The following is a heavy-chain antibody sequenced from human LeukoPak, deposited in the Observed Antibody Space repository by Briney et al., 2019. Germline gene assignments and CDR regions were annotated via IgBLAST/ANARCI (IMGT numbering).Heavy chain of an antibody. J-gene: IGHJ5*02. CDR1: GFDLTTYA. V-gene: IGHV3-23*01. CDR3: ARCMVLSQGWCNWFDP. Sequence: PGGALRLSCAGSGFDLTTYAMTWVRQARAKGLEWVSSIRIGGGGTYYADSVKGRFTISRDNSENTLHLQMNNLRVEDTARYFCARCMVLSQGWCNWFDPWGKGTLVTVSS. CDR2: IRIGGGGT. D-gene: IGHD6-13*01.